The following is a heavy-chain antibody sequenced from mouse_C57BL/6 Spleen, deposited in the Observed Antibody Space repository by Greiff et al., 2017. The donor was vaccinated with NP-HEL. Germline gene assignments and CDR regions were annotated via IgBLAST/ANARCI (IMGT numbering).Heavy chain of an antibody. V-gene: IGHV1-77*01. CDR2: IGPGSGST. D-gene: IGHD1-1*01. Sequence: QVQLKQPGAELVKPGASVKLSCKASGYTFTSYWMHWVKQRPGQGLEWIGKIGPGSGSTYYNEKFKGKATLTADKSSSTAYMQLSSLTSEDSAVYFCARTGLGYYGSSQAWFAYWGQGTLVTVSA. CDR3: ARTGLGYYGSSQAWFAY. CDR1: GYTFTSYW. J-gene: IGHJ3*01.